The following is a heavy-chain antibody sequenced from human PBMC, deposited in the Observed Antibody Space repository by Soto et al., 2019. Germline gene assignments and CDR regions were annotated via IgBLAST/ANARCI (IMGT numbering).Heavy chain of an antibody. Sequence: GSSVKVSCKASGYSFTTYAMHWVRQAPGQRLEWMAWINGGNGNTKYSQKFQDRVTITRDTSASIAYMELSSLRSDDTAVYYCARSRIVVEVAAISFEDWGQGTLDSVSS. CDR1: GYSFTTYA. D-gene: IGHD2-15*01. V-gene: IGHV1-3*01. J-gene: IGHJ4*02. CDR3: ARSRIVVEVAAISFED. CDR2: INGGNGNT.